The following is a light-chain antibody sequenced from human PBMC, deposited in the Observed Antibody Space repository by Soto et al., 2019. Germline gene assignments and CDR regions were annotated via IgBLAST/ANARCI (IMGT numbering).Light chain of an antibody. CDR3: CSYTTSISRQIV. J-gene: IGLJ1*01. V-gene: IGLV2-14*03. CDR2: DVS. CDR1: SSDVGGYNY. Sequence: QSALTQPASVSGSPGQSITISCTGTSSDVGGYNYVSWYQHHPGKAPKLMIYDVSNRPSGVSNRFSGSKSGNTASLTISGLQPEDESDYYCCSYTTSISRQIVFRTGTKVTVL.